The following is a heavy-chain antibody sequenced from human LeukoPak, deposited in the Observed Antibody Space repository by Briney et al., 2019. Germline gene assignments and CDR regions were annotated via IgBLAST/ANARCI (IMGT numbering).Heavy chain of an antibody. CDR2: TYYRSKWYN. V-gene: IGHV6-1*01. CDR3: AREMDICSSTSCRYNWFDP. CDR1: GDSVSSNSAA. D-gene: IGHD2-2*01. Sequence: SQTLSLTCAISGDSVSSNSAAWNWIRQSPSRGLEWQGRTYYRSKWYNDYAVSVKSRITINPDTSKNQFSLQLNSVTPEDTAVYYCAREMDICSSTSCRYNWFDPWGQGTLVTVSS. J-gene: IGHJ5*02.